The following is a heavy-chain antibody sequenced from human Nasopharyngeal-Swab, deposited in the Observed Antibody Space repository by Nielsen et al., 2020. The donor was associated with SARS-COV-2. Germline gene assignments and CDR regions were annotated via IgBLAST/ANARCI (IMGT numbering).Heavy chain of an antibody. J-gene: IGHJ6*02. D-gene: IGHD3-22*01. CDR2: INHSGST. Sequence: WIRQPPGKELEWIGEINHSGSTNYNPSLKSRVTISVDTSKNQFSLKLSSVTAADTAVYYCARGTVYYYDSSGYYYYYYYGMDVWGQGTTVTVSS. V-gene: IGHV4-34*01. CDR3: ARGTVYYYDSSGYYYYYYYGMDV.